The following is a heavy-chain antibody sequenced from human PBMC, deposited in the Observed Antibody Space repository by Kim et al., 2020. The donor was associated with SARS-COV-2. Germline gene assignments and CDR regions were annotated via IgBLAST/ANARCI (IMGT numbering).Heavy chain of an antibody. Sequence: GGSLRLSCAASGFSFRSYVMHWVRQAPGKGLEWVAVISYDGSNKNYADSVKGRFTISRDNSKNTLYLQMNSLRAEDTAVYYCAKERNTGYSSGWTYYYFVMDVGGQGPTVTVSS. CDR1: GFSFRSYV. V-gene: IGHV3-30*18. CDR2: ISYDGSNK. D-gene: IGHD6-19*01. CDR3: AKERNTGYSSGWTYYYFVMDV. J-gene: IGHJ6*02.